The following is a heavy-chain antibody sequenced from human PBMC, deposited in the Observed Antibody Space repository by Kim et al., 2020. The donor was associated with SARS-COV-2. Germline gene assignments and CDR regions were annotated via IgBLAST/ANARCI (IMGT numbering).Heavy chain of an antibody. V-gene: IGHV1-3*01. J-gene: IGHJ3*02. D-gene: IGHD6-19*01. CDR3: ARDRQQWLAGDGAFDI. CDR2: INAGNGNT. Sequence: ASVKVSCKASGYTFTSYAMHWVRQAPGQRLEWMGWINAGNGNTKYSQKFQGRVTITRDTSASTAYMELSSLRSEDTAVYYCARDRQQWLAGDGAFDIWGQGTMVTVSS. CDR1: GYTFTSYA.